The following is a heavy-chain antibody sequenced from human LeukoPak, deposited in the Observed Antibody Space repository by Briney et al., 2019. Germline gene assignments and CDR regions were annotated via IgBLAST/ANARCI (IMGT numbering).Heavy chain of an antibody. J-gene: IGHJ3*01. V-gene: IGHV3-15*01. CDR1: GFTFSTTW. CDR2: IKSKTDGGTT. CDR3: TTDSSYYDSSSG. Sequence: PGGSLRLSCVASGFTFSTTWMSWVRQAPGKGLEWVGRIKSKTDGGTTDYAAPVKGRFTISRDDSKNTLYLQMNSLKTEDTAVYYCTTDSSYYDSSSGWGQGTMVTVSS. D-gene: IGHD3-22*01.